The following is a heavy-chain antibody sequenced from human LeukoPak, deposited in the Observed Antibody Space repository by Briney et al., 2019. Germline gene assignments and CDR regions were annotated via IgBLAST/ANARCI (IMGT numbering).Heavy chain of an antibody. Sequence: SETLSLTCTVSGGSISSYYWSWIRQPPGKGLEWIGYIYYSGSTNYNPPLKSRVTISVDTSKNQFSLKLSSVTAADTAVYYCARGNPPDLGYWGQGTLVTVSS. J-gene: IGHJ4*02. CDR2: IYYSGST. CDR1: GGSISSYY. D-gene: IGHD1-14*01. CDR3: ARGNPPDLGY. V-gene: IGHV4-59*01.